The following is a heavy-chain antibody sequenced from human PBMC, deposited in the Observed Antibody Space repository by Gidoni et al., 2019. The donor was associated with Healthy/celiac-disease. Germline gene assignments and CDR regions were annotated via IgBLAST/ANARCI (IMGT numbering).Heavy chain of an antibody. Sequence: QVQLVASGGGVVQPGRSLRLSCAASGFTFSSYAMHWVRQAPGKGLEWVAVISYDGSNKYYADSVKGRFTISRDNSKNTLYLQMNSLRAEDTAVYYCARGDITMIVVVTCFDYWGQGTLVTVSS. CDR1: GFTFSSYA. J-gene: IGHJ4*02. CDR3: ARGDITMIVVVTCFDY. CDR2: ISYDGSNK. D-gene: IGHD3-22*01. V-gene: IGHV3-30-3*01.